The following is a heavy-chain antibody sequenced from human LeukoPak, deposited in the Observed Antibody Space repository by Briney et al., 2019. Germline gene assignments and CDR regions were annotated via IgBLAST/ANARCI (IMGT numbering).Heavy chain of an antibody. D-gene: IGHD3-22*01. CDR3: ARAHSYYDVGHDAFDI. J-gene: IGHJ3*02. CDR2: IYSGGST. V-gene: IGHV3-53*01. CDR1: GFTVSSNY. Sequence: PGGSLRLSCAASGFTVSSNYMSWVRQAPGKGLEWVSVIYSGGSTYYADSVKGRFTISRDNSKNALYLQMNSLRAEDTAVYYCARAHSYYDVGHDAFDIWGQGTMVTVSS.